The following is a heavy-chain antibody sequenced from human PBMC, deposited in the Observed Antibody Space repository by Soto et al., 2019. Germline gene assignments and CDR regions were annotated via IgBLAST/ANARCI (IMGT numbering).Heavy chain of an antibody. CDR2: IIPIFGTA. CDR3: ARHIAAAGTRGVWFDP. CDR1: GGTFSSYA. V-gene: IGHV1-69*01. Sequence: QVQLVQSGAEVKKPGSSVKVSCKASGGTFSSYAISWVRQAPGQGLEWMGGIIPIFGTANYAQKFQGRVTITADESTSTAYMELSSLRSEDTAVYYCARHIAAAGTRGVWFDPWGQGPLVTVSS. D-gene: IGHD6-13*01. J-gene: IGHJ5*02.